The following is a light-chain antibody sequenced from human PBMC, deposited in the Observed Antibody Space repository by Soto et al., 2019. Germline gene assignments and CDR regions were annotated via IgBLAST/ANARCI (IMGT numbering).Light chain of an antibody. V-gene: IGLV2-14*01. Sequence: QSVLTQPASVSGSPGQSITISCTGTSSDVGGYNYVSWYQQLPGKAPKLMIYEVSNRPSGVSLRFSGSKSGNTASLTISGLRAEDEADYYCNSYTSTTTPYVFGTGTKLTVL. CDR3: NSYTSTTTPYV. CDR2: EVS. CDR1: SSDVGGYNY. J-gene: IGLJ1*01.